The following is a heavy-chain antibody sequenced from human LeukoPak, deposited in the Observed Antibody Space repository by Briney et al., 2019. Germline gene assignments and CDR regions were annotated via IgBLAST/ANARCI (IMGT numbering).Heavy chain of an antibody. Sequence: SLRLSCAASGFTFDDYAMHWVRQAPGKGLEWVSGISWNSGSIGYADSVKGRFTISRDNAKNSLYLQMNSLRAEDTALYYCAKDIAARDYYYYYMDVWGKGTTVTVSS. CDR3: AKDIAARDYYYYYMDV. D-gene: IGHD6-6*01. J-gene: IGHJ6*03. CDR2: ISWNSGSI. CDR1: GFTFDDYA. V-gene: IGHV3-9*01.